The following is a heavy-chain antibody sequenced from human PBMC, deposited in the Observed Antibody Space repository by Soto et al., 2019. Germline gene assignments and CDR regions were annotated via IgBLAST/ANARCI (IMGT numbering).Heavy chain of an antibody. CDR3: ARSVRVGRYYDILTGYSMYMDV. D-gene: IGHD3-9*01. J-gene: IGHJ6*03. CDR1: GGSISSYY. V-gene: IGHV4-59*01. CDR2: IYYSGST. Sequence: SETLSLTCTVSGGSISSYYWSWIRQPPGKGLEWIGYIYYSGSTNYNPSLKSRVTISVDTSKNQFSLKLSSVTAADTAVYYCARSVRVGRYYDILTGYSMYMDVWGKGTTVTVSS.